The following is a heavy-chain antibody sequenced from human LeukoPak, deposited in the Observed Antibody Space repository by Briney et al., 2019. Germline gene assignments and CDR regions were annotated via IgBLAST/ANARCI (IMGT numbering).Heavy chain of an antibody. CDR3: ARVCTMIVVVSGDAQLGYNWFDP. CDR2: ISAYNGNT. CDR1: GYTFTSYG. D-gene: IGHD3-22*01. J-gene: IGHJ5*02. V-gene: IGHV1-18*01. Sequence: ASVKVSCKASGYTFTSYGISWVRQAPGQGLEWMGWISAYNGNTNYAQKLQGRVTMTTDTSTSTAYMELRSLRSDDTAVYYCARVCTMIVVVSGDAQLGYNWFDPWGQGTLVTVSS.